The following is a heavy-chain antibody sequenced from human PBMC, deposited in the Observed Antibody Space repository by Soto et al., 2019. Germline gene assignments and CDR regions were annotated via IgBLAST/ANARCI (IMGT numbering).Heavy chain of an antibody. D-gene: IGHD5-18*01. V-gene: IGHV3-9*01. CDR2: ISWNSGSI. J-gene: IGHJ4*02. CDR1: GFTFDDYA. CDR3: AKQKASYGFIFDY. Sequence: GGSLSLSCAASGFTFDDYAMHWVRQAPGKGLEWVPGISWNSGSIGYADSVKGRFTISRDNAKNSLYLQMNSLRAEDTALYYCAKQKASYGFIFDYWGQGTLVTVSS.